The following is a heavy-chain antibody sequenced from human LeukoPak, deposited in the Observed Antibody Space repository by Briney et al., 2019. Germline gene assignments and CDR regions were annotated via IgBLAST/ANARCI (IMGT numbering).Heavy chain of an antibody. CDR2: IIPIFGIA. V-gene: IGHV1-69*04. Sequence: GASVKVSCKASGGTFSSYAISWVRQAPGQGLEWMGRIIPIFGIANYAQKFQGRVTITADKSTSTAYMELSSLRSEDTAVYYCARGYSYGYRRVYYYGMDVWGPGTTVTVSS. J-gene: IGHJ6*02. CDR3: ARGYSYGYRRVYYYGMDV. CDR1: GGTFSSYA. D-gene: IGHD5-18*01.